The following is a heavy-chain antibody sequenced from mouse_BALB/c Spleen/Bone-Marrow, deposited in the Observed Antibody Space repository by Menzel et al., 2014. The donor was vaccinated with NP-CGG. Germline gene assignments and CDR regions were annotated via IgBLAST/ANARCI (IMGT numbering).Heavy chain of an antibody. Sequence: VMLVESGPELVRPGVSVKSSCKGSGYTFTDYAMHWVKQSHAKSLEWIGVISTYSGNTNYNQKFKGKATMTVDKSSSTAYMELARLTSEDSAIYYCASPIYYGNHEGFAYWGQGTLVTVSA. J-gene: IGHJ3*01. CDR2: ISTYSGNT. CDR1: GYTFTDYA. CDR3: ASPIYYGNHEGFAY. D-gene: IGHD2-1*01. V-gene: IGHV1-67*01.